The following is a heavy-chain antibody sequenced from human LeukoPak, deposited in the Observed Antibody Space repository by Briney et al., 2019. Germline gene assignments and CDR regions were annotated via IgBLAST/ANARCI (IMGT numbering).Heavy chain of an antibody. J-gene: IGHJ6*03. CDR3: ARGRMAARYYYYMDV. D-gene: IGHD6-6*01. V-gene: IGHV4-34*01. CDR2: INHSGST. Sequence: PSETLSLTCAVYGGSFSGYYWSWLRQPPGKGLEWIGEINHSGSTNYNPSLKSRVTISVDTSKNQFSLKLSSVTAADTAVYYCARGRMAARYYYYMDVWGKGTTVTVSS. CDR1: GGSFSGYY.